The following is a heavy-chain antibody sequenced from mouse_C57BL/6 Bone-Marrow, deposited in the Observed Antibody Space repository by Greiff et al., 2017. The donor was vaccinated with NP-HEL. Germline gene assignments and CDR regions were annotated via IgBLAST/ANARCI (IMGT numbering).Heavy chain of an antibody. D-gene: IGHD1-1*02. CDR1: GYTFTDHT. J-gene: IGHJ2*01. CDR2: IYPRDGST. V-gene: IGHV1-78*01. CDR3: ARPYGPPYYFDD. Sequence: QVQLQQSDAELVKPGASVKISCKVSGYTFTDHTIHWMKQRPEQGLEWIGYIYPRDGSTKHNENFKGKATLTADKSSSTAYMQLNSLTSEDSAVYFCARPYGPPYYFDDWGQGTTLTVSS.